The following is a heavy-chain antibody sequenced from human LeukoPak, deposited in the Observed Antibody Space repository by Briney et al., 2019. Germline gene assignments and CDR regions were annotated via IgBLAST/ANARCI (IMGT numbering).Heavy chain of an antibody. D-gene: IGHD2-2*01. CDR3: ARGGYCSSTSCFWIWFDP. Sequence: SETLSLTCTVSGGSIRSSYYYWGWIRQPPGKGLEWIGNIYYSGSTYYNPSLKSRVTISVDTSKNQFSLKLSSVTAADTAVYYCARGGYCSSTSCFWIWFDPWGQGTLVTVSS. J-gene: IGHJ5*02. CDR2: IYYSGST. V-gene: IGHV4-39*01. CDR1: GGSIRSSYYY.